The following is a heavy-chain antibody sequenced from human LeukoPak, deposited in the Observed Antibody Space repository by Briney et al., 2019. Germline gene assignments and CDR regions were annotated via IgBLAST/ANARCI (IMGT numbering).Heavy chain of an antibody. Sequence: ASVNVTLKASGYTFTDYFIHWARQAPGQGLEWMGWINPNSDGTNYAQNFQGRVTMTRDTSISTAYMELSRLRSDDTAVYYCARDLLMRDSSGYYSDSYYFEEWGEGTLVTVSS. CDR3: ARDLLMRDSSGYYSDSYYFEE. D-gene: IGHD3-22*01. J-gene: IGHJ4*02. CDR2: INPNSDGT. CDR1: GYTFTDYF. V-gene: IGHV1-2*02.